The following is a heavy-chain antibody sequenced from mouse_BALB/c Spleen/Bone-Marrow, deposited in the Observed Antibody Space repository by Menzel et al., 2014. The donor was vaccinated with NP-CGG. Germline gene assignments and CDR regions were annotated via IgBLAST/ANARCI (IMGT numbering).Heavy chain of an antibody. D-gene: IGHD2-4*01. CDR3: ARGGSAMITTFAY. Sequence: QVQLQQSGAELVRPGVSVKISCKGSGYTFTDYAMHWVKQSHAKSLEWIGVISTYYGDASYNQKFKGKATMTVDKSSSTDYMELARMTSEDSAIYYCARGGSAMITTFAYWGQGTLVTVSA. CDR1: GYTFTDYA. CDR2: ISTYYGDA. J-gene: IGHJ3*01. V-gene: IGHV1S137*01.